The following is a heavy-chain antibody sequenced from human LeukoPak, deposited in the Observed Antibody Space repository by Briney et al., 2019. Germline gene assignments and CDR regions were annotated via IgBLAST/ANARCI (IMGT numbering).Heavy chain of an antibody. Sequence: PGGSLRLSCAASGFTFSSYAMSWVRQAPGKGLEWVSVIYSGGSTYYADSVKGRFTISRDNSKNTLYLQMNSLRAEDTAVYYCARGIVATILDYWGQGTLVTVSS. CDR3: ARGIVATILDY. CDR1: GFTFSSYA. CDR2: IYSGGST. D-gene: IGHD5-12*01. J-gene: IGHJ4*02. V-gene: IGHV3-66*01.